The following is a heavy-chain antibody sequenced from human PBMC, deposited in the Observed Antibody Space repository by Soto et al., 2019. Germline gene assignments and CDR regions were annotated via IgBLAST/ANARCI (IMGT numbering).Heavy chain of an antibody. CDR1: GYTITSYR. Sequence: PXESLTISSTVAGYTITSYRIGWVRQLRGKGLEWMGIIYPGDPDTRYSPSFQGHVTITVDKSTNTAYLQWNTLRASDTARYYCARHISNFRSYYYAMDVWGQGTTVTV. V-gene: IGHV5-51*01. CDR2: IYPGDPDT. D-gene: IGHD4-4*01. J-gene: IGHJ6*02. CDR3: ARHISNFRSYYYAMDV.